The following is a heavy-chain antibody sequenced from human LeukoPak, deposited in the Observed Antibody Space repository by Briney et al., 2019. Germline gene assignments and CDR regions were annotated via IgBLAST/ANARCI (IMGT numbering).Heavy chain of an antibody. CDR3: ARVSSSWFDY. V-gene: IGHV3-64*01. CDR1: GFTFSSYA. D-gene: IGHD6-13*01. J-gene: IGHJ4*02. Sequence: GGSLRLSCAASGFTFSSYAMHWVRQAPGKGLEYVSAISSNGGSTYYANSVKGRFTISRDNSKNTLYLQMGSLRAEDMAVYYCARVSSSWFDYWGQGTLVTVSS. CDR2: ISSNGGST.